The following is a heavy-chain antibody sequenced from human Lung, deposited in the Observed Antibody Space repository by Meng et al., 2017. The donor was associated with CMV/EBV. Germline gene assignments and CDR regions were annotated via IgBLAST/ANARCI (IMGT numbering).Heavy chain of an antibody. CDR2: IYYSGST. V-gene: IGHV4-31*03. Sequence: QVQLQESGQGLVKPSQTLSLTCTVSGGSISSGGFYWSWIRQHPGKGLEWIGYIYYSGSTYYNPSLRSRVAISIDTSKNQFSLKLTSVTAADTAVYFCARTNYGDYNWFDPWAQGTLVTVSS. D-gene: IGHD4-17*01. J-gene: IGHJ5*02. CDR1: GGSISSGGFY. CDR3: ARTNYGDYNWFDP.